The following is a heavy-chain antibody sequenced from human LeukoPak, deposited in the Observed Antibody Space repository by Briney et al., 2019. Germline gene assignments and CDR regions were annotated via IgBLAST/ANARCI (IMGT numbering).Heavy chain of an antibody. J-gene: IGHJ6*03. Sequence: ASVKVSCKASGGASNSEAISWVRQAPGQGLEWVGGIIPVFGKTNYAQGFQGRVTITTDESTSTTYMELASLKSEDTAVYYCTRGERPDRAVTGTPYFYYNYMDVWGKGTSVTVSS. V-gene: IGHV1-69*05. CDR3: TRGERPDRAVTGTPYFYYNYMDV. CDR1: GGASNSEA. CDR2: IIPVFGKT. D-gene: IGHD6-19*01.